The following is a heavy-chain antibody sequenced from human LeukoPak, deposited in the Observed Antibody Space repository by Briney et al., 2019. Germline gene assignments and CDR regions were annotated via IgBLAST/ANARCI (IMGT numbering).Heavy chain of an antibody. CDR3: ARVQRKYQLPRLNDYDYMDV. CDR1: GFTFSTYW. CDR2: IKQDVSEK. Sequence: GGSLRLSCAASGFTFSTYWMSWVRQAPGKGLEWVANIKQDVSEKYYVDSVKGRFTISRDNAKNSLYLQMNSLRAEDTAVYYCARVQRKYQLPRLNDYDYMDVWGKGTTVTISS. V-gene: IGHV3-7*01. J-gene: IGHJ6*03. D-gene: IGHD2-2*01.